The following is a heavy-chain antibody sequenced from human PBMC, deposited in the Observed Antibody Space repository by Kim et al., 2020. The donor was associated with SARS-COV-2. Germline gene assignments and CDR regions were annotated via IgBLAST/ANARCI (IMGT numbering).Heavy chain of an antibody. D-gene: IGHD3-22*01. J-gene: IGHJ1*01. CDR3: ARQAYDSSGYVYFQY. V-gene: IGHV5-51*01. CDR1: GYRFTSYW. CDR2: IYPNDSDT. Sequence: GESLKISCKSSGYRFTSYWNGWVRQMPGKGLEWMGIIYPNDSDTRYSPSFQGQVTISADKSISTAYLQWGSLKASDTAMYYCARQAYDSSGYVYFQYWGQGTLVTVSS.